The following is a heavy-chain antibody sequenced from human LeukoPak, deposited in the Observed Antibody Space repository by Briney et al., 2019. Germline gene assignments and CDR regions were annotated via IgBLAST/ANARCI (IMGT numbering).Heavy chain of an antibody. CDR1: GFIFSNYG. V-gene: IGHV3-23*01. CDR3: AREVRIYGMDV. D-gene: IGHD3-10*01. CDR2: ISASGSAT. J-gene: IGHJ6*02. Sequence: GGSLRLSCAASGFIFSNYGMNWVRQAPGKGLEWVAAISASGSATSYADSVKGRFTISRDNSKNTLYLQMNSLRAEDTAVYYCAREVRIYGMDVWGQGTTVTVSS.